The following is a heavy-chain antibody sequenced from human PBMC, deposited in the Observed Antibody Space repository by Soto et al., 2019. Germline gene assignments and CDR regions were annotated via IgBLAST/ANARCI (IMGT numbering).Heavy chain of an antibody. CDR2: ISSSSSTI. CDR1: GFTFSSYS. D-gene: IGHD2-15*01. Sequence: GGSLRLSCAASGFTFSSYSMNWVRQAPGKGLEWVSYISSSSSTIYYADSVKGRFTISRDNAKNSLYLQMNSLRDEDTAVYYCAREIWGYCSGGSCYPPRFDYWGQGTLVTVSS. V-gene: IGHV3-48*02. CDR3: AREIWGYCSGGSCYPPRFDY. J-gene: IGHJ4*02.